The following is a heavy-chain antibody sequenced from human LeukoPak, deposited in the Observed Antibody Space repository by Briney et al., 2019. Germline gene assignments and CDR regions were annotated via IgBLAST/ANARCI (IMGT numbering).Heavy chain of an antibody. V-gene: IGHV3-23*01. CDR2: ISGSGGST. CDR3: AKGLGYCSSTSCLLTSYGMDV. J-gene: IGHJ6*02. D-gene: IGHD2-2*01. CDR1: GFTFSSYA. Sequence: GGSLRLSCAASGFTFSSYAMSWVRQAPEKGLEWVSAISGSGGSTYYADSVKGRFTISRDNSKNTLYLQMNSLRAEDTAVYYCAKGLGYCSSTSCLLTSYGMDVWGQGTTVTVSS.